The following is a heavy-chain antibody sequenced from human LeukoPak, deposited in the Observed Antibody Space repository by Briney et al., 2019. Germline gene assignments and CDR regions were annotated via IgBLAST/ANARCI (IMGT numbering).Heavy chain of an antibody. CDR1: GFNFHDYA. Sequence: SGGSLRLSCAASGFNFHDYAMHWVRQAPGKGLEWVSSISWNSDRIDYADSVKGRFTISRDNARNSLFLQMDSLRVEDTAFYYCAKDIDSSRWFYFDYWGQGTLVTVSS. V-gene: IGHV3-9*01. J-gene: IGHJ4*02. D-gene: IGHD3-22*01. CDR3: AKDIDSSRWFYFDY. CDR2: ISWNSDRI.